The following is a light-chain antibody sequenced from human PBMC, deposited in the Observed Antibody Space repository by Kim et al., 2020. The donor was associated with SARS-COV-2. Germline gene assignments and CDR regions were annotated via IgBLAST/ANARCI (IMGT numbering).Light chain of an antibody. J-gene: IGLJ1*01. CDR2: GNN. CDR3: QSYDRSLSASV. V-gene: IGLV1-40*01. Sequence: GVTSPCTGSRSNSGAGYDVHWYQQLPGTAPKLLIYGNNNRPSGVPDRFSGSKSGTSASLAITGLQAEDEADYYCQSYDRSLSASVFGTGTKVTVL. CDR1: RSNSGAGYD.